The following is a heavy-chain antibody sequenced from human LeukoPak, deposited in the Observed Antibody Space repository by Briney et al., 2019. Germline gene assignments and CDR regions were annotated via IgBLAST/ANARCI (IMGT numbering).Heavy chain of an antibody. J-gene: IGHJ4*02. CDR1: GGSFSSYY. D-gene: IGHD6-19*01. V-gene: IGHV4-59*01. Sequence: SETLSLTCTVSGGSFSSYYWSWIRQPPGKGLEWIGYIYYSGSTNYNPSLKSRVTISVDTSKDQFSLKLSSVTAADTAVYYCARDPGAVAGFDYWGQGTLVTVSS. CDR3: ARDPGAVAGFDY. CDR2: IYYSGST.